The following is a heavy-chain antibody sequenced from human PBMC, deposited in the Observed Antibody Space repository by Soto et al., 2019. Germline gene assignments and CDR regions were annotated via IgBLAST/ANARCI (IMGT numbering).Heavy chain of an antibody. V-gene: IGHV4-30-2*01. Sequence: SQTQFLSYGVSCGTIRSRGCSWSWIRKTPGKGLEWIGYIYHSGSTYYNPSLKSRVTISVDKSKNQFSLKLSSVTAADTAVYYCARAYFPLLWFGELWPYYYYGMDVWGQGTTVTVSS. CDR2: IYHSGST. D-gene: IGHD3-10*01. J-gene: IGHJ6*02. CDR1: CGTIRSRGCS. CDR3: ARAYFPLLWFGELWPYYYYGMDV.